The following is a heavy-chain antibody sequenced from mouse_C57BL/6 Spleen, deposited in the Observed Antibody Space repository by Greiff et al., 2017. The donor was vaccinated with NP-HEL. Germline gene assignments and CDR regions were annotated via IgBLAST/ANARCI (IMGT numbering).Heavy chain of an antibody. CDR3: ARHEALANFFAY. CDR2: FYPGSGSI. J-gene: IGHJ3*01. Sequence: VKVVESGAELVKPGASVKLSCKASGYAFTEYTIHWVKQRSGQGLEWIGWFYPGSGSIKYNEKFKDKATLTADKSSSTVYMELSRLTSEDSAVYFCARHEALANFFAYWGQGTLVTVSA. D-gene: IGHD1-1*01. CDR1: GYAFTEYT. V-gene: IGHV1-62-2*01.